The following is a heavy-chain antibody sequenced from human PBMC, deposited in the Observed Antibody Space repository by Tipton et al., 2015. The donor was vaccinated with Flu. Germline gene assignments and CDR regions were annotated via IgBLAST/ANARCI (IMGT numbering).Heavy chain of an antibody. CDR1: NYSISSAYY. D-gene: IGHD6-19*01. Sequence: QLVQSGAEVKPSETLSLICAVSNYSISSAYYWGWIRQPPGKGLEWIGNIHKTGIIYFNPSLTGRVSISVDTSKNQFSLRLTSVTAADTAVYYCAKVIPEFVAGLDYWGRGTLVTVSS. V-gene: IGHV4-38-2*01. CDR3: AKVIPEFVAGLDY. J-gene: IGHJ4*02. CDR2: IHKTGII.